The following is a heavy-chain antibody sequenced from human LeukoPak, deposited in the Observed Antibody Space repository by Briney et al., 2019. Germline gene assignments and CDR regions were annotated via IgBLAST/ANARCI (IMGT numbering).Heavy chain of an antibody. CDR2: INHSGST. D-gene: IGHD3-16*02. V-gene: IGHV4-34*01. Sequence: SETLSLTCAVYGGSFSGYYWSWIRQPPGKGLEWIGEINHSGSTNYNPSLKSRVTISVDTSKNQFSLKLSSVTAADTAVYYCESARRFYDYVWGSYRPGAFDIWGQGTMVTVSS. J-gene: IGHJ3*02. CDR1: GGSFSGYY. CDR3: ESARRFYDYVWGSYRPGAFDI.